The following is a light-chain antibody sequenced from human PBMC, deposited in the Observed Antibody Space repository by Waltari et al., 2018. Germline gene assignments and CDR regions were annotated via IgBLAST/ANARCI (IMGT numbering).Light chain of an antibody. CDR2: DVS. Sequence: QSALTQPRSVSGSPGQSVTIPCTGTSNDVGAYNYVSWPQQHPGKAPKLMIYDVSRRPSWFPDRFAGSRSGNPASLTISDLQAEDEADYYCCSYAGSYTLVFGGGTKLTVL. V-gene: IGLV2-11*01. J-gene: IGLJ2*01. CDR1: SNDVGAYNY. CDR3: CSYAGSYTLV.